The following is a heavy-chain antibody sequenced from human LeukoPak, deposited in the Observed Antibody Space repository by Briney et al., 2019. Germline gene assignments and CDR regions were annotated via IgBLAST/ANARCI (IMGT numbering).Heavy chain of an antibody. CDR3: ATASSGWYGYFDY. J-gene: IGHJ4*02. CDR2: FDPEDGET. CDR1: GYTLTELS. V-gene: IGHV1-24*01. D-gene: IGHD6-19*01. Sequence: ASVKVSCKVSGYTLTELSMHWVRRAPGKGLEWMGGFDPEDGETIYAQKFQGRVTMPEDTSTDTAYMERSSLRAEDTAVYYCATASSGWYGYFDYWGQGTLVTVSS.